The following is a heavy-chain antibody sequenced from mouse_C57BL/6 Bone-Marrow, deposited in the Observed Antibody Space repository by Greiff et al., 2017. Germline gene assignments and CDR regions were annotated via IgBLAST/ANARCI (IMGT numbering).Heavy chain of an antibody. CDR1: GYTFTSYT. V-gene: IGHV1-4*01. CDR2: INPSSGYT. Sequence: LQQSGAELARPGASVKMSCKASGYTFTSYTMHWVKQRPGQGLEWIGYINPSSGYTKYNQKFKDKATLTADKSSSTAYMQLSSLTSEDSAVYYCARGGSPFAYWGQGTLVTGSA. CDR3: ARGGSPFAY. J-gene: IGHJ3*01.